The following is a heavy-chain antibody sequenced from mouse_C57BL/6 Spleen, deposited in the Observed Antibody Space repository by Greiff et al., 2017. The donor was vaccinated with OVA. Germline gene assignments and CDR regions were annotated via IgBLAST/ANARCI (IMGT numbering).Heavy chain of an antibody. CDR1: GYTFTEYT. D-gene: IGHD1-1*01. Sequence: QVHVKQSGAELVKPGASVKLSCKASGYTFTEYTIHWVKQRSGQGLEWIGWFYPGSGSIKYNEKFKDKATLTADKSSSTVYMELSRLTSEDSAVDFCARHEDGPLLRDYFDDWGQGTTLTVSS. CDR2: FYPGSGSI. J-gene: IGHJ2*01. CDR3: ARHEDGPLLRDYFDD. V-gene: IGHV1-62-2*01.